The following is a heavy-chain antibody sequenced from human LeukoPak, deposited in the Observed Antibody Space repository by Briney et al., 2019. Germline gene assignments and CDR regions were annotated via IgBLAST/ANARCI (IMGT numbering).Heavy chain of an antibody. CDR1: GYTFTSYY. D-gene: IGHD5-18*01. CDR3: ARLGRIQLWFSTRRLRKENWFDP. J-gene: IGHJ5*02. Sequence: GASVKVSCKASGYTFTSYYIHWVRQAPGQGLEWMGWINPNSGGTNYAQKFQGRVTMTRDTSISTAYMELSRLRSDDTAVYYCARLGRIQLWFSTRRLRKENWFDPWGQGTLVTVSS. V-gene: IGHV1-2*02. CDR2: INPNSGGT.